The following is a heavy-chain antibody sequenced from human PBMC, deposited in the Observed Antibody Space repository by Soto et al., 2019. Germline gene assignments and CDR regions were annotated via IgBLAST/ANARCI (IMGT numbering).Heavy chain of an antibody. V-gene: IGHV4-30-4*01. Sequence: SETLSLTCTVSGGSISSGDYYWSWIRQPPGKGLEWIGYIYHSESSYYNPSLKNRGTISVDTSKNHLSLKLTSVTAADTAVYYCARGGPLDLWGQGTLVTVSS. J-gene: IGHJ4*02. CDR2: IYHSESS. CDR3: ARGGPLDL. D-gene: IGHD3-16*01. CDR1: GGSISSGDYY.